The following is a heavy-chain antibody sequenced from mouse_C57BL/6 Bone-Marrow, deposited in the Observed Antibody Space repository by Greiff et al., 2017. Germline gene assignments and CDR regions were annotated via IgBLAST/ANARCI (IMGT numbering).Heavy chain of an antibody. CDR3: ARSGRGENYAIDY. J-gene: IGHJ4*01. CDR2: IYPRSGNT. V-gene: IGHV1-81*01. CDR1: GYTFTSYG. Sequence: VQLQQSGAELARPGASVKLSCKASGYTFTSYGISWVKQRTGQGLEWIGEIYPRSGNTYYNEKFKGKATLTADKSSSTAYMELRLLTSEDSAVYFCARSGRGENYAIDYWGQGASVTVSS.